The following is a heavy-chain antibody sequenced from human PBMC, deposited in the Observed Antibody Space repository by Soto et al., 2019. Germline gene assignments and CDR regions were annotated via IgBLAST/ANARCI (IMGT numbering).Heavy chain of an antibody. Sequence: QVQLQQWGAGLLKPSETLSLTCAVYGGSFSGYYWSWIRQPPGKGLEWIGEINHSGSNNYNPSLKSRAPIAVDTPKNQFSLKLRSVPAAHTAVYYCARGLSSGDKHNSGNDYLGQGTLVTVSS. D-gene: IGHD4-17*01. CDR2: INHSGSN. CDR3: ARGLSSGDKHNSGNDY. V-gene: IGHV4-34*01. J-gene: IGHJ4*02. CDR1: GGSFSGYY.